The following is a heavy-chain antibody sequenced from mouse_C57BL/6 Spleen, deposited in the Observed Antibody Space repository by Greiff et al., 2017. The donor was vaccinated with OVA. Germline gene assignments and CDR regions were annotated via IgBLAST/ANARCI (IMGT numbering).Heavy chain of an antibody. CDR1: GFSFNTYA. Sequence: EVHLVESGGGLVQPKGSLKLSCAASGFSFNTYAMNWVRQAPGKGLEWVARIRSKSNNYATYYADSVKDRFTISRDDSESMLYRQMNNLKTEDAAMYYSVRLKDWWFDVGGTGTTVTVSA. CDR2: IRSKSNNYAT. V-gene: IGHV10-1*01. CDR3: VRLKDWWFDV. J-gene: IGHJ1*03.